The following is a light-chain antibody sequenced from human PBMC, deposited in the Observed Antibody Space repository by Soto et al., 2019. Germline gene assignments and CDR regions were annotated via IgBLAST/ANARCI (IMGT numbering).Light chain of an antibody. V-gene: IGKV3-20*01. J-gene: IGKJ4*01. CDR1: QSVSSNY. CDR2: GAS. CDR3: QQHDNSPLT. Sequence: IGVKQASGNPVLVPGEKSNLLLKASQSVSSNYLAWYQQKPGQAPRLLIYGASSRATGIPDRFSGSGSGTDFTLTISRLEPEDFAVYYCQQHDNSPLTFGGGTKVDIK.